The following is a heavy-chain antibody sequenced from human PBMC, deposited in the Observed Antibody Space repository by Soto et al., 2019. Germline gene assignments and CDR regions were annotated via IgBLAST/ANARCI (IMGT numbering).Heavy chain of an antibody. J-gene: IGHJ4*02. Sequence: VQLLESGGGLIQPGGSLRLSCAASGFTFSSGRHWLRQAPGKGMEWVAYISYDSSNKFYGDSVKGRFTISRDNSKNTQFLQMNSLRAEDTAVYYCAKLVIGYCSGNTCDDYWGQGTLVAVSS. CDR3: AKLVIGYCSGNTCDDY. V-gene: IGHV3-30*18. CDR2: ISYDSSNK. D-gene: IGHD2-15*01. CDR1: GFTFSSG.